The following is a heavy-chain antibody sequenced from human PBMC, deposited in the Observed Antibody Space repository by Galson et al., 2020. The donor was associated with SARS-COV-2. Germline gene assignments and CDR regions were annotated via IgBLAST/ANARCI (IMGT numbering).Heavy chain of an antibody. D-gene: IGHD2-8*01. Sequence: SETLSLTCTVSGGSISSGGYYWSWIRQHPGKGLEWIGYIYYSGSTYYNPSLKSRVTISVDTSKNQFSLKLSSVTAADTAVYYCARVLSVSLGPSFDLWGRGTLVTVSS. CDR1: GGSISSGGYY. V-gene: IGHV4-31*03. CDR3: ARVLSVSLGPSFDL. J-gene: IGHJ2*01. CDR2: IYYSGST.